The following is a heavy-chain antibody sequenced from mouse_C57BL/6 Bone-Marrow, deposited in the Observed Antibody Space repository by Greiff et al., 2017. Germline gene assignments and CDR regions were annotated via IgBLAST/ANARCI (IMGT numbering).Heavy chain of an antibody. CDR2: IDPSDSYT. CDR3: GGGWLPWYCDF. V-gene: IGHV1-50*01. J-gene: IGHJ1*03. D-gene: IGHD2-3*01. CDR1: GYTFTSYW. Sequence: QVQLQQPGAELVKPGASVKLSCKASGYTFTSYWMQWVKQRPGQGLEWIGEIDPSDSYTNYNQKFKGKATLTVDTSSSTAYMQLSSLTSEDSAVYYCGGGWLPWYCDFWGTGTTVTVSS.